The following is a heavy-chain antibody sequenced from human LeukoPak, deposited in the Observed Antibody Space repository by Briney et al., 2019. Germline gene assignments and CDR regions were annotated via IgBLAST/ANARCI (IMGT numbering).Heavy chain of an antibody. CDR1: GFTFSSYW. J-gene: IGHJ4*02. V-gene: IGHV3-7*01. CDR2: IKQDGSEK. D-gene: IGHD2-21*01. Sequence: GGSLRLSCAASGFTFSSYWMSWVRQAPGKGLEWVANIKQDGSEKYYVDSVKGRFTISRDNSKNTLYLQMNSLRAEDTAVYYCAKDMIGSFDYWGQGTLVTVSS. CDR3: AKDMIGSFDY.